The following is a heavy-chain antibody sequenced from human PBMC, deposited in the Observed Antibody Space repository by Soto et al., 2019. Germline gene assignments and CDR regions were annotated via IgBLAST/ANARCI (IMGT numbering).Heavy chain of an antibody. J-gene: IGHJ3*01. D-gene: IGHD3-3*01. V-gene: IGHV4-31*03. Sequence: QVQLQESGPGLVKPSQTLSLTCTVSGGSVSSGAYSWSWIRQHPGKGLEWIGYISYIGSTYYNPSLKSRVTISVDTSKNHFSLKLSSVTAADTAVYSCARGEPLIRSEVALLGDGTTVTVSS. CDR1: GGSVSSGAYS. CDR2: ISYIGST. CDR3: ARGEPLIRSEVAL.